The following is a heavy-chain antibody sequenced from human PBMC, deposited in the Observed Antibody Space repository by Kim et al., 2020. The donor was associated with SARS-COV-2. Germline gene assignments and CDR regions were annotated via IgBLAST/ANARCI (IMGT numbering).Heavy chain of an antibody. Sequence: KGRFTISRDNSKNTLYLQMNSLRAEDTAVYYCARAVIVVVPAASWGVLDYWGQGTLVTVSS. V-gene: IGHV3-30*07. CDR3: ARAVIVVVPAASWGVLDY. J-gene: IGHJ4*02. D-gene: IGHD2-2*01.